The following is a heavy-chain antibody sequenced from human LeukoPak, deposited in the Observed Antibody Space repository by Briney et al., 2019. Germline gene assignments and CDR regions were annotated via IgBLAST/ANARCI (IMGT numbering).Heavy chain of an antibody. CDR2: IKRDGSHS. J-gene: IGHJ4*02. CDR1: GFTFSDNW. Sequence: GGSLRLSCAASGFTFSDNWMSWVRQAPGKGLEWVANIKRDGSHSNYVDSVKGRFTISRDNDKNSLYLQMNSLRAEDTAVYYCARDRGWNTFDFWGQGTLVTVSS. CDR3: ARDRGWNTFDF. V-gene: IGHV3-7*01. D-gene: IGHD1/OR15-1a*01.